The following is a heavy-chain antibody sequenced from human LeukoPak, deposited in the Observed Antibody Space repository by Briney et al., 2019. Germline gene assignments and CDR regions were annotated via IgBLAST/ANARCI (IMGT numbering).Heavy chain of an antibody. D-gene: IGHD3-22*01. CDR3: ARGGAYDSSGYYYLGY. CDR1: GYTFTSYG. CDR2: ISAYSGDT. J-gene: IGHJ4*02. V-gene: IGHV1-18*01. Sequence: ASVKVSCKASGYTFTSYGISWVRQAPGQGLEWMGWISAYSGDTNYAQKFQGRATITTDTSTSTAYMELSSLRSEDTAVYYCARGGAYDSSGYYYLGYWGQGTLVTVSS.